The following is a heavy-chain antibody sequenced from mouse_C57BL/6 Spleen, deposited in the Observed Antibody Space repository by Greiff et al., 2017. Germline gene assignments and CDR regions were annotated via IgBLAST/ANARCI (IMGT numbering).Heavy chain of an antibody. J-gene: IGHJ1*03. CDR1: GYTFTDYN. D-gene: IGHD1-1*01. V-gene: IGHV1-22*01. CDR3: ARSSGSSYGYFDV. Sequence: VQLQQSGPELVKPGASVKMSCKASGYTFTDYNMHWVKQSHGKSLEWIGYINPNNGGTSYNQKFKGKATLTVNKSSSTAYMELRSLTSEDSAVYYCARSSGSSYGYFDVWGTGTTVTVSS. CDR2: INPNNGGT.